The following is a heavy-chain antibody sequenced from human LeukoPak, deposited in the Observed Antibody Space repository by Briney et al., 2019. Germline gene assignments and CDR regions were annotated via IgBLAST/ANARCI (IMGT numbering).Heavy chain of an antibody. CDR1: GFTFSSNA. CDR2: ISYDGNNK. J-gene: IGHJ5*02. D-gene: IGHD6-13*01. CDR3: AREWQQLSNWFDP. Sequence: GGSLRLSCAASGFTFSSNAMHWVRQAPGKGLEWVAVISYDGNNKYYADSVKGRFTISRDNAKNSLYLQMNSLRAEDTAVYYCAREWQQLSNWFDPWGQGTLVTVSS. V-gene: IGHV3-30-3*01.